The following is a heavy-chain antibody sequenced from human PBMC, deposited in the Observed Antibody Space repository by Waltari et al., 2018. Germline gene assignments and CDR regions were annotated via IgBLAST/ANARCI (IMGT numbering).Heavy chain of an antibody. CDR2: IISKFSLT. D-gene: IGHD3-3*01. J-gene: IGHJ1*01. V-gene: IGHV1-69*01. CDR3: VTAIFGVVY. Sequence: QVQLMQSGAEMAKPGYSVKVSCKHAGGTFSNFAISWVRQAPGQGLEWVGGIISKFSLTTYAQKFQGRATITADESTTTSYMDLNSLQSADTAVYYCVTAIFGVVYWGQGTPVTVSS. CDR1: GGTFSNFA.